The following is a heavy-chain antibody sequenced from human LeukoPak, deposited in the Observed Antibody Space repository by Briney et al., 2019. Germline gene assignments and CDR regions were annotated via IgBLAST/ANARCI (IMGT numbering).Heavy chain of an antibody. CDR3: ATDPYYYDSSGYYLGAFDI. CDR2: IYYSGST. Sequence: SETLSLTCTVSGGSISSYYWNWIRQPPGKGLEWIGYIYYSGSTNYNPSLKSRVTMSVDTSKNQFSLKLSSVTAADTAVYYCATDPYYYDSSGYYLGAFDIWGQGTMVTVSS. J-gene: IGHJ3*02. V-gene: IGHV4-59*12. CDR1: GGSISSYY. D-gene: IGHD3-22*01.